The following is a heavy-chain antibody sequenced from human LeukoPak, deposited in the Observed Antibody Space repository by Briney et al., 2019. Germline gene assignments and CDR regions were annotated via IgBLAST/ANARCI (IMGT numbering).Heavy chain of an antibody. CDR2: ISGSGGST. J-gene: IGHJ3*02. CDR3: AKAKGGNPDDAFDI. Sequence: GGSLRLSCAASGFTFSDYTMSWVRQAPGKGLEWVPAISGSGGSTYYADSVKGRFTISRDNSKNTLYLQMNSLRAEDTAVYYCAKAKGGNPDDAFDIWGQGTMVTVSS. CDR1: GFTFSDYT. V-gene: IGHV3-23*01. D-gene: IGHD4-23*01.